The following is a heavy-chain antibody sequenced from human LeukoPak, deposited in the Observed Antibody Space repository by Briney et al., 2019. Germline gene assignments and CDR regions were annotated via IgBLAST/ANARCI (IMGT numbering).Heavy chain of an antibody. CDR1: GGSFSSSSYY. CDR3: ARLVWAYSSSPGRTATFDY. Sequence: SETLSLTCTVSGGSFSSSSYYWGWIRQPPGKGLEWIGSIYYSGSTYYNPSLKSRVTISVDTSKNQFSLKLSSVTAADTAVYYCARLVWAYSSSPGRTATFDYWGQGTLVTVSS. V-gene: IGHV4-39*01. D-gene: IGHD6-6*01. CDR2: IYYSGST. J-gene: IGHJ4*02.